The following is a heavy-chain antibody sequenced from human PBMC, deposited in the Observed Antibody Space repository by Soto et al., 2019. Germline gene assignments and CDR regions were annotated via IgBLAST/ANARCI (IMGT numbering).Heavy chain of an antibody. J-gene: IGHJ5*02. V-gene: IGHV3-53*01. CDR2: INSGGST. CDR3: ASDSEAVHAYWGGDCYSINWFDH. Sequence: GGSLRLSCAPSGFTVSSHYMSWVRQAPGKGLEWVSVINSGGSTYYADSVKGRFTISRDNAKNSLYLQRNSLGSEDTAVYYCASDSEAVHAYWGGDCYSINWFDHGGQGTLVAVFS. D-gene: IGHD2-21*02. CDR1: GFTVSSHY.